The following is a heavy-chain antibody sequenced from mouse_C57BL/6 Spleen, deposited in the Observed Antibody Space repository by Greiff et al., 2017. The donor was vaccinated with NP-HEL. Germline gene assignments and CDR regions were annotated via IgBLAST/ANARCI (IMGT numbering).Heavy chain of an antibody. CDR1: GYAFTNYL. CDR3: ARRIYYGYDAMDY. V-gene: IGHV1-54*01. D-gene: IGHD2-1*01. Sequence: VQLQQSGAELVRPGTSVKVSCKASGYAFTNYLIEWVKQRPGQGLEWIGVINPGSGGTNYNEKFKGKATLTADKSSSTAYMQLSSLTSEDSAVYFCARRIYYGYDAMDYWGQGTSVTVSS. J-gene: IGHJ4*01. CDR2: INPGSGGT.